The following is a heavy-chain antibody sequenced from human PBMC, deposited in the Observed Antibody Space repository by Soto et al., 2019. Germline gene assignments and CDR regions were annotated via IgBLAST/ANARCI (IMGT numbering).Heavy chain of an antibody. D-gene: IGHD3-16*01. Sequence: SETLSLTCSVSGGSISSSSYYWGWIRQPPGKGLEWIGSVYYTGSTYYNPSLKSRVAISVEMSKTQFSLKLSSVTAADTALYYCARHVLGGFFYGMDVWGQGTTVTAP. V-gene: IGHV4-39*01. CDR3: ARHVLGGFFYGMDV. CDR1: GGSISSSSYY. J-gene: IGHJ6*02. CDR2: VYYTGST.